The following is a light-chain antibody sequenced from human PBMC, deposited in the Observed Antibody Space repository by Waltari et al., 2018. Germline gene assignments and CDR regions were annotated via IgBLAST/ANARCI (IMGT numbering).Light chain of an antibody. Sequence: EIVLTQSPATLSLSPGERATLSCRASQSVSSYLAWYQQKPGQAPRLLIYDASNRATGIPARFSGSGSGTDFTLTISSLEPEDFAVYYCQQYYRYITFGQGTRLEIK. CDR3: QQYYRYIT. CDR2: DAS. CDR1: QSVSSY. J-gene: IGKJ5*01. V-gene: IGKV3-11*01.